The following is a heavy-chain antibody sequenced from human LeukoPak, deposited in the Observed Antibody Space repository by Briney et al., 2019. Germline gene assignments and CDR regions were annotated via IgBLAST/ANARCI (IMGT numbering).Heavy chain of an antibody. V-gene: IGHV4-39*01. CDR2: IFYSGST. CDR1: GGSISSSSYF. Sequence: SETLSLTCTVSGGSISSSSYFWGWIRQPPGKGLEWIGNIFYSGSTYYNPSLNSRVTISIDTSKNQFSLRLSSVTAADTAVYYCARQMNTVTADYWGQGTLVTVSS. D-gene: IGHD4-17*01. CDR3: ARQMNTVTADY. J-gene: IGHJ4*02.